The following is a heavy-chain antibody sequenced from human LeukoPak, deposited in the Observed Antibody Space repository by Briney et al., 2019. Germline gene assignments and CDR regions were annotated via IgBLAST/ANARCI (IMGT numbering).Heavy chain of an antibody. Sequence: GGSLRLSCAASGFTFSSYSMNWVRQAPGKGLEWVSSISSSSSYIYYADSVKGRFTISRGNAKNSLYLQMNSLRAEDTAVYYCASGDEDSGSFDYWGQGTLVTVSS. CDR3: ASGDEDSGSFDY. CDR2: ISSSSSYI. D-gene: IGHD6-19*01. J-gene: IGHJ4*02. V-gene: IGHV3-21*01. CDR1: GFTFSSYS.